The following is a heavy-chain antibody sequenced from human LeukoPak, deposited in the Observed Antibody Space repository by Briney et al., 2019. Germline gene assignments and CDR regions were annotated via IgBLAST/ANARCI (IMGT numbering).Heavy chain of an antibody. CDR3: ARDYWRSIDH. CDR1: GFIVSNNY. D-gene: IGHD1-1*01. J-gene: IGHJ4*02. Sequence: GGSLRLSCVASGFIVSNNYMSWVRQAPGKGLEWVSVLYNAGSTYYADSVKGRFTISRDNARNSLYLEMNSLRAEDTAVYYCARDYWRSIDHWGQGTLVTVSS. CDR2: LYNAGST. V-gene: IGHV3-53*01.